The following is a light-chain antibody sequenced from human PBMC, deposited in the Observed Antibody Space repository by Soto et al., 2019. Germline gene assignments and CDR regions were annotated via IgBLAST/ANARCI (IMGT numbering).Light chain of an antibody. CDR2: DAS. CDR3: QQRSNWPPPIT. CDR1: QSVSSY. Sequence: ELELTQSPATPSLSPGERAKISRRASQSVSSYLAWYQQKPGEAPRLLIYDASNRATGIPARFSGSGSGTDFTLTISSLEPEDFAVYYCQQRSNWPPPITCGQGTRREI. V-gene: IGKV3-11*01. J-gene: IGKJ5*01.